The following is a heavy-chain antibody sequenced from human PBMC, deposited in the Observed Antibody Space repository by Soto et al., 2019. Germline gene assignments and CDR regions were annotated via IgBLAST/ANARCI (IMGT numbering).Heavy chain of an antibody. CDR3: AKYCGGDCRHFDA. Sequence: ASVKVSCKTSGYNFIAYYIYWVRQAPGQGPEWMGMINPSSGATNIAQKFQGRITVTSDLSTNTAYLQLSSLRSEDAAVYYCAKYCGGDCRHFDAWGQGTRVTVS. D-gene: IGHD2-21*02. J-gene: IGHJ4*02. V-gene: IGHV1-46*01. CDR1: GYNFIAYY. CDR2: INPSSGAT.